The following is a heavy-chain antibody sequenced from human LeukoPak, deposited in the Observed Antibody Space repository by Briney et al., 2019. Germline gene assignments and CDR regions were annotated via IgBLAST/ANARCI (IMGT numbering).Heavy chain of an antibody. V-gene: IGHV1-2*06. Sequence: ASVKVSCKPSGYIVTAYHLHWVRQAPGQGLEWMGRIIPNSGATNYAQNFQGRVTMTRDTSISTAYMELSRLSPDDTAVYYCARGISGGFDIWGQGTKVTVSS. J-gene: IGHJ3*02. CDR3: ARGISGGFDI. CDR2: IIPNSGAT. CDR1: GYIVTAYH. D-gene: IGHD2-21*01.